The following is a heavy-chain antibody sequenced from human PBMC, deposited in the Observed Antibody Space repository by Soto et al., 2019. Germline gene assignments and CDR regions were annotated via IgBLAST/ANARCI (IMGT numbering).Heavy chain of an antibody. Sequence: QVQLQQWGAGLLKPSETLSLTCAVYGGSFSGYYWSWIRQPPGKGLEWIGEINHSGSTNYNPSLKRRLTSSVYTSKTKFARTLSSVTAADPAVYSCARYARLAPRKKRDGDYTPYGTDVCGQGTPVTVSS. D-gene: IGHD4-17*01. CDR1: GGSFSGYY. J-gene: IGHJ6*02. CDR2: INHSGST. CDR3: ARYARLAPRKKRDGDYTPYGTDV. V-gene: IGHV4-34*01.